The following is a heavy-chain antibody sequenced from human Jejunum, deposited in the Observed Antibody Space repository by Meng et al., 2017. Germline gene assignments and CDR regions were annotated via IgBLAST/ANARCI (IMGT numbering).Heavy chain of an antibody. CDR1: GFTFSNYR. CDR2: ISTDGKNN. J-gene: IGHJ4*02. Sequence: GGSLRLSCAASGFTFSNYRVYWVRQTPGKGLQWVAGISTDGKNNFYADSVTGRFTISRDNSKNTLFLQMNSLEAEDTAIYYCVRGSIDWYLDYWGQGNLVTVSS. D-gene: IGHD3-9*01. CDR3: VRGSIDWYLDY. V-gene: IGHV3-30*01.